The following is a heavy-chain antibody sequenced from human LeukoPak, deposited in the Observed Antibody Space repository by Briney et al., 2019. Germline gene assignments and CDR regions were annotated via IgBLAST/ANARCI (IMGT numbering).Heavy chain of an antibody. CDR1: GYTFTNYG. J-gene: IGHJ4*02. D-gene: IGHD3-10*01. V-gene: IGHV1-18*01. CDR2: ISAYNGNT. CDR3: ARDLAGDYGDY. Sequence: ASVKVSCKASGYTFTNYGFTWVRRAPGQGREWMGWISAYNGNTNYAQKFRGRVTMTTDTSTSTAYMELRSLRSDDTAVYYCARDLAGDYGDYWGQGTLVTVSS.